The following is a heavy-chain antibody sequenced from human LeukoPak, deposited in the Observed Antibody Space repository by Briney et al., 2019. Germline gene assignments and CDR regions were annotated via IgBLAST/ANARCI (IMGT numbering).Heavy chain of an antibody. Sequence: GGSLRLSCAASGLTFSSYAMSWVRQAPGKGLEWVSAISGSGGSTYYADSVKGRFTISRDNSKNTLYLQMNSLRAEDTAVYYCAKGSDFWSGYPSVDWGQGTLVTVSS. V-gene: IGHV3-23*01. CDR3: AKGSDFWSGYPSVD. J-gene: IGHJ4*02. D-gene: IGHD3-3*01. CDR2: ISGSGGST. CDR1: GLTFSSYA.